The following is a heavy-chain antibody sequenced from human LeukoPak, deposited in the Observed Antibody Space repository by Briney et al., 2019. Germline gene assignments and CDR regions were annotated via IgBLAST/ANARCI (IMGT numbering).Heavy chain of an antibody. CDR2: ISYDESNK. V-gene: IGHV3-30-3*01. Sequence: PGGSLRLSCAASGFRFKNYAMHWVRQAPGKGLEWVAVISYDESNKYYADSVRGRFTISRDTSKNTLYLQMNSLRVDDSAVYYCARNSAGPHVVVVTAMDFWGQGTLVTVSS. CDR1: GFRFKNYA. CDR3: ARNSAGPHVVVVTAMDF. J-gene: IGHJ4*02. D-gene: IGHD2-21*02.